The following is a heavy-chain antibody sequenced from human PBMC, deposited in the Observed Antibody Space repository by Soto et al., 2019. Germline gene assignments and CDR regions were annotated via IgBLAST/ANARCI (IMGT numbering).Heavy chain of an antibody. V-gene: IGHV5-51*01. Sequence: PGESLKISCKGSGYSFNYYWIAWVRQMPGKGLELMGIIYPSDSDTRYSPSFQGQVTISADKSISTAYLQWSSLKASDTALYYCARPAAAGTYYYHYGMDVWRQGTPVTVSS. J-gene: IGHJ6*02. CDR2: IYPSDSDT. CDR3: ARPAAAGTYYYHYGMDV. D-gene: IGHD6-13*01. CDR1: GYSFNYYW.